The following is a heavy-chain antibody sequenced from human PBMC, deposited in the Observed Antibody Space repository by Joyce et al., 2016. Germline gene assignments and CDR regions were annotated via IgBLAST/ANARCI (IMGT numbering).Heavy chain of an antibody. Sequence: QVQLVQSGAEVKKPGASVTVSCKASGYTFTNYFIHRVRQAPGQGLEWMGLIDPSGGVTTYAQKFQGRVTMTRDTSTNTVYMELSSLRFEDTAVYYCARTNAMDVWGQGTTVTVSS. CDR3: ARTNAMDV. V-gene: IGHV1-46*01. J-gene: IGHJ6*02. CDR2: IDPSGGVT. CDR1: GYTFTNYF.